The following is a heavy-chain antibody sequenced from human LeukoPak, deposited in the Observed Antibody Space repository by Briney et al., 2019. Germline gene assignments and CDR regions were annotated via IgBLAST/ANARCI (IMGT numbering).Heavy chain of an antibody. Sequence: SETLSLTCTVSGGSISSSSYYWGWIRQPPGKGLEWIGSIYYSGSTYYNPSLKSRVTISVDTSKNQFSLKLSSVTAADTAVYYCARWLRLVDYWGQGTLVTVSS. CDR1: GGSISSSSYY. J-gene: IGHJ4*02. CDR3: ARWLRLVDY. CDR2: IYYSGST. D-gene: IGHD5-12*01. V-gene: IGHV4-39*01.